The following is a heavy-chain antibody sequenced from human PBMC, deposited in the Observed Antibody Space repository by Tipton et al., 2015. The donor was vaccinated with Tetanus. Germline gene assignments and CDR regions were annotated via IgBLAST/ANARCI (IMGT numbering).Heavy chain of an antibody. D-gene: IGHD6-19*01. V-gene: IGHV4-34*01. CDR1: GGSFSGNY. CDR2: INHRGGT. J-gene: IGHJ5*02. Sequence: TLSLTCAVSGGSFSGNYWSWIRQPPGKGLEWIGEINHRGGTMYNPSLKSRFTISGDTSKNQFSLNLTSATAADTAIYYCASLPKHWLAPRGAPWGQGTLVTVSS. CDR3: ASLPKHWLAPRGAP.